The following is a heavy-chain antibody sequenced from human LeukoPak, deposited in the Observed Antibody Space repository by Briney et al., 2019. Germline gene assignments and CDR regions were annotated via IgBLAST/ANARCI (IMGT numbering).Heavy chain of an antibody. CDR3: ARRXNXARXAVAGTYWYFDL. V-gene: IGHV4-34*01. D-gene: IGHD6-19*01. CDR1: GGSFSGYY. Sequence: SETLSLTCAVYGGSFSGYYWSWIRQPPGKGLEWIGEINHSGSTNYNPSLKSRVTISVDTSKNQFSLKLSSVTAADTAVYYCARRXNXARXAVAGTYWYFDLWGRGTLVTVSS. CDR2: INHSGST. J-gene: IGHJ2*01.